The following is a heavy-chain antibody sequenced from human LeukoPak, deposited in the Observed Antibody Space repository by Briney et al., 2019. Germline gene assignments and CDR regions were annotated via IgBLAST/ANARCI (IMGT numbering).Heavy chain of an antibody. J-gene: IGHJ4*02. Sequence: GGSLRLSCAASGFIFSTYSMNWVRQAPGKGLKWVSSISNSGAYIYYADSVKGRFTISRDNAKNSLYLQMNSLRAEDTAVYYCATRYCTNTNCYAFESWGQGSLVTVSS. CDR3: ATRYCTNTNCYAFES. CDR2: ISNSGAYI. D-gene: IGHD2-2*01. CDR1: GFIFSTYS. V-gene: IGHV3-21*01.